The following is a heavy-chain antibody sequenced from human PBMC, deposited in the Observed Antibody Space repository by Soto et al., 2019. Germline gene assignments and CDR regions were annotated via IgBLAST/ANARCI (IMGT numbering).Heavy chain of an antibody. CDR3: AKGGHDYDYIWGSYRTPDDFDI. V-gene: IGHV3-23*01. D-gene: IGHD3-16*02. CDR2: ISGSGGST. CDR1: GFTFSSYA. J-gene: IGHJ3*02. Sequence: PGGSLRLSCAASGFTFSSYAMSWVRQAPGKGLEWVSAISGSGGSTYYADSVKGRFTISRDNSKYTLYLQMNSLRAEDTAVYYCAKGGHDYDYIWGSYRTPDDFDIWGQGTMVTVSS.